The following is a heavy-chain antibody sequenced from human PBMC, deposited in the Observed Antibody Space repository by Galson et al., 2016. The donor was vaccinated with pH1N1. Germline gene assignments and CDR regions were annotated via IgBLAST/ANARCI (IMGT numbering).Heavy chain of an antibody. CDR2: VNPGGSTI. Sequence: QSGAEVTKPGESLKISCKASGYGFTRYWIAWVRQVPGKGLEWVGVVNPGGSTIRYSPPFQGQVTISSDKSINTAYLQWISLKASDTATYYCARQYDFGDYRGDAFDIWGQGTMVIVSS. CDR3: ARQYDFGDYRGDAFDI. D-gene: IGHD4-17*01. J-gene: IGHJ3*02. V-gene: IGHV5-51*03. CDR1: GYGFTRYW.